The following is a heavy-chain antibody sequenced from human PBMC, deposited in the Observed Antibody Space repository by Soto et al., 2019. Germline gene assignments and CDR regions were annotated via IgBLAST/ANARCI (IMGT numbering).Heavy chain of an antibody. Sequence: PGGSLRLSCVASGFSFSIYGMYWVRQAPGKGLEWVAAISYDGSNKYYVDSVRGRFTISRDNSKNTVYLQMNGLRAEDTAVYYCAKPYSGSPPKNFDYWGQGTLVTVSS. CDR2: ISYDGSNK. J-gene: IGHJ4*01. D-gene: IGHD1-26*01. V-gene: IGHV3-30*18. CDR1: GFSFSIYG. CDR3: AKPYSGSPPKNFDY.